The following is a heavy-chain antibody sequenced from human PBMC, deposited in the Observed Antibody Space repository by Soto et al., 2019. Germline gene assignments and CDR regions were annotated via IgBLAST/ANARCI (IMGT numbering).Heavy chain of an antibody. J-gene: IGHJ4*02. Sequence: QVQLQESGPGLVKPSETLSLTCTVSGGSISSYSWSWSWVRQSPGNGLEWIGFIDYSGTTTDNPSLKNRLTMSIDTSKNQFSLNLSSVTASDTAVYYCATVTINVSTYYFDQWGQGTPVTVSS. CDR3: ATVTINVSTYYFDQ. CDR1: GGSISSYS. D-gene: IGHD2-8*01. CDR2: IDYSGTT. V-gene: IGHV4-59*01.